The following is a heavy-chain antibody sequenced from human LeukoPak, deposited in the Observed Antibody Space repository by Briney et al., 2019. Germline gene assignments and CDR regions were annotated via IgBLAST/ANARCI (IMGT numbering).Heavy chain of an antibody. CDR1: GFTFDNND. D-gene: IGHD3-10*01. Sequence: GGSLRLSCEVSGFTFDNNDMHWVRQTTGKGLEWVSAIGSAGYTYYADSVRGRFTITRDNSKNTLYLQMNSLRAEDTAVYYCARTMVRGVIEYYFDYWGQGTLVTVSS. CDR2: IGSAGYT. V-gene: IGHV3-13*01. J-gene: IGHJ4*02. CDR3: ARTMVRGVIEYYFDY.